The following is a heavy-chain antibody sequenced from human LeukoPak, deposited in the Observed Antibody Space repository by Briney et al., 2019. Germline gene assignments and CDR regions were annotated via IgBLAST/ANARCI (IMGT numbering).Heavy chain of an antibody. D-gene: IGHD6-19*01. J-gene: IGHJ3*02. CDR1: GGSISSSSYY. CDR2: IYYSGST. CDR3: ARESAGTSAFDI. Sequence: SETLSLTCTVSGGSISSSSYYWGWIRQPPGKGLEWIGSIYYSGSTYYNPSLKSRVTISVDTSKNQFSLKLNSVTAADTAVYYCARESAGTSAFDIWGQGTMVTVSS. V-gene: IGHV4-39*07.